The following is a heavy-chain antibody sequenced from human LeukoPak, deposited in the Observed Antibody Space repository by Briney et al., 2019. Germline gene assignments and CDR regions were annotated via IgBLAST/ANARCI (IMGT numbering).Heavy chain of an antibody. V-gene: IGHV4-4*02. J-gene: IGHJ5*02. D-gene: IGHD6-6*01. Sequence: SETLSLTCAVSGGSISSSNWWSWVRQPPGKGLEWIGEIYHSGSTNYNPSLKSRVTISVDTSKNQFSLKLSSVTAADTAVYYCARHGLSIAAPGRWFDPWGQGTLVTVSS. CDR1: GGSISSSNW. CDR2: IYHSGST. CDR3: ARHGLSIAAPGRWFDP.